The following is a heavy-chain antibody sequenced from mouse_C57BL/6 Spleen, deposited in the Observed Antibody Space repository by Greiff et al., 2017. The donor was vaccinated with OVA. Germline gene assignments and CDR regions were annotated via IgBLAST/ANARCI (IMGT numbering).Heavy chain of an antibody. V-gene: IGHV5-17*01. Sequence: EVQLVESGGGLVKPGGSLKLSCAASGFTFSDYGMHWVRQAPEKGLEWVAYISSGSSTIYYADTVKGRFTISRDNAKNTLFLQMTSLRSEDTAMYYCARQGLYDYYWYFDVWGTGTTVTVSS. CDR2: ISSGSSTI. D-gene: IGHD2-4*01. CDR1: GFTFSDYG. J-gene: IGHJ1*03. CDR3: ARQGLYDYYWYFDV.